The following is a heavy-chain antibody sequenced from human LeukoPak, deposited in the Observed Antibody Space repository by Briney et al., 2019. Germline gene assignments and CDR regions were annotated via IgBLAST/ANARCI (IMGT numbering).Heavy chain of an antibody. V-gene: IGHV3-30-3*02. CDR2: ISYDGGDK. J-gene: IGHJ4*02. CDR1: GFTFSSYA. Sequence: GGSLRLSCTASGFTFSSYAMHWVRQAPGKGLEWVALISYDGGDKYYADSVKGRFTISRDNSKNTLFLQMNSLRPEDTAVYYCAKSSVENNGYYYPFDYWGQGTLVTVSS. CDR3: AKSSVENNGYYYPFDY. D-gene: IGHD3-22*01.